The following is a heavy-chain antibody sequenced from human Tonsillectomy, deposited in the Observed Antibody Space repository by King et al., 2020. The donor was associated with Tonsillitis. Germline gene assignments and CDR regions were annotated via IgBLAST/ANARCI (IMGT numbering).Heavy chain of an antibody. CDR1: GFTFSSYE. J-gene: IGHJ4*02. CDR2: ISSSGSTI. V-gene: IGHV3-48*03. Sequence: VQLVESGGGLVQPGGSLRLSCAASGFTFSSYEMNWVRQAPGKGLEWVLYISSSGSTIYYADSVKGRFTTSRDNAKNSLYLQMNSLRAEDTAVYYCARTPSSSTRGWGQGTLVTVSS. D-gene: IGHD6-13*01. CDR3: ARTPSSSTRG.